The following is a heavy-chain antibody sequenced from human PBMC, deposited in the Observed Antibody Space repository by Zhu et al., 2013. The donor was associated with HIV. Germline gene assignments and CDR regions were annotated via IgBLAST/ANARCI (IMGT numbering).Heavy chain of an antibody. CDR1: NYTFNSYG. CDR3: ARDYNFVPDY. CDR2: ISVHNGDT. D-gene: IGHD3-10*01. Sequence: QVHLVQSGGEMKKPGASVKVSCKASNYTFNSYGVSWVRQAPGRGLEWVSWISVHNGDTNYAQKFQGRVTMTTDPSTTTAYMELRSLRSDDTAVYYCARDYNFVPDYWGQGTLITVSS. V-gene: IGHV1-18*01. J-gene: IGHJ4*02.